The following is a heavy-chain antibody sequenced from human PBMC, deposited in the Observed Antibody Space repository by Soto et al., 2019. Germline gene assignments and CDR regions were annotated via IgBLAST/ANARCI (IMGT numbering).Heavy chain of an antibody. D-gene: IGHD3-9*01. CDR2: IYYSGSA. CDR1: GGSVSGYY. CDR3: ARGPLRYFDWLSTFDY. Sequence: TLSLTCTVSGGSVSGYYWSWIRRPPGKGLEWIGYIYYSGSANYNPSLKSRVTMSVDTSRDQFSLRLTSATAADTAVYFCARGPLRYFDWLSTFDYWGRGTLVTVSS. V-gene: IGHV4-59*02. J-gene: IGHJ4*02.